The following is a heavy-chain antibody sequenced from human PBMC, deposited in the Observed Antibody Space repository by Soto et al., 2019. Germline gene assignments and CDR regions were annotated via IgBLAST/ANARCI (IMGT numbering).Heavy chain of an antibody. V-gene: IGHV4-30-4*01. J-gene: IGHJ4*02. D-gene: IGHD3-3*01. CDR2: IYYSGST. CDR3: ARDNYDFWSGGWGYFDY. Sequence: PSETLSLTCTVSGGSISSGDYYWSWIRQPPGKGLEWIGYIYYSGSTYYNPSLKSRVTISVDTSKNQFSLKLSSVTAADTAVYYCARDNYDFWSGGWGYFDYWGQGTLVTVSS. CDR1: GGSISSGDYY.